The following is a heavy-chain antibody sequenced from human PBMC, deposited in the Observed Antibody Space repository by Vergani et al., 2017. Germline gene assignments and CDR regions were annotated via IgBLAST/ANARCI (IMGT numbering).Heavy chain of an antibody. CDR1: GYTFTSYY. D-gene: IGHD5-12*01. CDR3: AREPPRGYYFDY. V-gene: IGHV1-46*01. Sequence: QVQLVQSGAEVKKPGSSVKVSCKASGYTFTSYYIHWVRQAPGQGLEWMGVIFPSGGATGYKQKFQGRVTMTRDTSTSTVYMELSSLRSDDTAVYYCAREPPRGYYFDYWGQGTLVPVSS. CDR2: IFPSGGAT. J-gene: IGHJ4*02.